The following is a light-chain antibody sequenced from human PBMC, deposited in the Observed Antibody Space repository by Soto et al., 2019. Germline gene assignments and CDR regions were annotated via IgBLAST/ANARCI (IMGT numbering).Light chain of an antibody. CDR2: KAS. CDR3: QHYNSYSEA. V-gene: IGKV1-5*03. J-gene: IGKJ1*01. CDR1: QTISSW. Sequence: DIQMTQSPSTLSESVGDRVTITCRAGQTISSWLAWYQKKPGKAPKLLIYKASTLKSGVASRFSGSGSGTEFTLTISSLQPDDFATYYCQHYNSYSEAFGQGTKVDIK.